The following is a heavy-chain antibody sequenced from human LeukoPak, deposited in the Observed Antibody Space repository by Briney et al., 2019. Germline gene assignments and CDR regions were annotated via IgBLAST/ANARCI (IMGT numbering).Heavy chain of an antibody. CDR3: ASTSRSTTYGGYVLVV. D-gene: IGHD4-17*01. V-gene: IGHV1-18*01. Sequence: ASVKVSCKASGYTFTSYGISWVRQAPGQGLEWMGWISAYNGNTNYAQKLQGRVTMTTDTSTSTAYMELRSLRSDDTAVYYCASTSRSTTYGGYVLVVWGQGTLVTVSS. CDR1: GYTFTSYG. CDR2: ISAYNGNT. J-gene: IGHJ4*02.